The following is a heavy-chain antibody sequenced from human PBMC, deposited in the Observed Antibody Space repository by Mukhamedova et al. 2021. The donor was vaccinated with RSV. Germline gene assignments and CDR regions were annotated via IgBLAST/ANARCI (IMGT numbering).Heavy chain of an antibody. J-gene: IGHJ1*01. Sequence: KGRSTISRDNSKNTLYLQMNSLRAEDTAVYYCASGGDYHDFWSGYPGQHWGQGTLVTVSS. V-gene: IGHV3-53*01. CDR3: ASGGDYHDFWSGYPGQH. D-gene: IGHD3-3*01.